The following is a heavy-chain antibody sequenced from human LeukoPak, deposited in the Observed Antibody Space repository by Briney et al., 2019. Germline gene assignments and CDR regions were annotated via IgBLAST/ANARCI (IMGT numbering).Heavy chain of an antibody. CDR3: ARDDSMVRGVLFPHFDY. J-gene: IGHJ4*02. D-gene: IGHD3-10*01. CDR1: GYTFTSYG. CDR2: ISAYNGNT. V-gene: IGHV1-18*01. Sequence: ASVKVSCKASGYTFTSYGISWVRQAPGQGLEWMGWISAYNGNTNYAQELQGRVTMTTDTSTSTAYMELRSLRSDDTAVYYCARDDSMVRGVLFPHFDYWGQGTLVTVSS.